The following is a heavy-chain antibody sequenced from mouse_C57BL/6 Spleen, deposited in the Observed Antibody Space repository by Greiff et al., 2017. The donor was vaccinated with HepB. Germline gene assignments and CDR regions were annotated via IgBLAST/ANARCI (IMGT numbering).Heavy chain of an antibody. CDR1: GYTFTDYY. V-gene: IGHV1-26*01. Sequence: EVQLQQSGPELVKPGASVKISCKASGYTFTDYYMNWVKQSHGKSLEWIGDINPNNGGTSYNQKFKGKATLTVDKSSSTAYMELRSLTSEDSAVYYCARKGSNSRFAYWGQGTLVTVSA. J-gene: IGHJ3*01. CDR2: INPNNGGT. D-gene: IGHD2-5*01. CDR3: ARKGSNSRFAY.